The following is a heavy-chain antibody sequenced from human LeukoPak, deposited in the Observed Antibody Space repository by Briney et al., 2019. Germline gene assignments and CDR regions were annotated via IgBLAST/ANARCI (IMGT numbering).Heavy chain of an antibody. CDR3: ARGYCSGGSCYSYYYYNYMDV. J-gene: IGHJ6*03. CDR2: IDYSGST. Sequence: PSETLSLTCTVSGGSISSYYWSWIRQPPGKGLEWIGYIDYSGSTSYNASLKSRVTISVDTSKNQFSLKLSYVTAADTAVYYCARGYCSGGSCYSYYYYNYMDVWGKGTTVTVSS. CDR1: GGSISSYY. V-gene: IGHV4-59*12. D-gene: IGHD2-15*01.